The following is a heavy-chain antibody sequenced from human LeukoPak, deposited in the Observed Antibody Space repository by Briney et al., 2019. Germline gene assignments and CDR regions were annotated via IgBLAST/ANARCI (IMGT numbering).Heavy chain of an antibody. Sequence: GGSLRLSCAASGFTFNSYSMNWVRQAPGKGLEWVSSISSSSSYIYYADSVKGRFTISRDNAKNSLYLQMNSLRAEDTAVYYCARYCYGIVGATCYAFDIWGQGTMVTVSS. CDR3: ARYCYGIVGATCYAFDI. V-gene: IGHV3-21*01. J-gene: IGHJ3*02. D-gene: IGHD1-26*01. CDR2: ISSSSSYI. CDR1: GFTFNSYS.